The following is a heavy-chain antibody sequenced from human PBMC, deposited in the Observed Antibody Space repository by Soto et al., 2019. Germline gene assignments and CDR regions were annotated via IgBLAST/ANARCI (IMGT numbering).Heavy chain of an antibody. Sequence: ASVKVSCKASGYTFTSYGISWVRQAPGQGLEWMGWISAYNGNTNYAQKLQDRVTMTTDTSTSTAYMELRSLRSDDTAVYYCAHHNYYDSSGYLRSDAFDIWGQGTMVTVSS. D-gene: IGHD3-22*01. CDR3: AHHNYYDSSGYLRSDAFDI. V-gene: IGHV1-18*04. J-gene: IGHJ3*02. CDR1: GYTFTSYG. CDR2: ISAYNGNT.